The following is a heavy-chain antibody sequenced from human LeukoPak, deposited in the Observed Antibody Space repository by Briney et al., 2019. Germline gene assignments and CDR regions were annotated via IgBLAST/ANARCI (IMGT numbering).Heavy chain of an antibody. V-gene: IGHV3-64D*06. CDR3: VKGYSTSWYYFDY. CDR1: GFTFSIYA. J-gene: IGHJ4*02. Sequence: GGSLRLSCSASGFTFSIYAMHWVRQAPGKGLEYVSAISSNGGSTYYADSVKGRFTISRDNSKNTLYLQMSSLRAEDTAVYYCVKGYSTSWYYFDYWGQGALVTVSS. D-gene: IGHD6-13*01. CDR2: ISSNGGST.